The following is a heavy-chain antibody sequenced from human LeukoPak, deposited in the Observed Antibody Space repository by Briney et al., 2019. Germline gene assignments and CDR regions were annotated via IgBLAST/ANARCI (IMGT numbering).Heavy chain of an antibody. V-gene: IGHV3-30-3*01. Sequence: PGRSQRLSCAASGFTFSSYAMHWVRQAPGKGLEWVAVISYDGSNKYYADSVKGRFTISRDNSKNTLYLQMNSLRAEDTAVYYCARGASEQQLVIPRTQKFDYWGQGTLVTVSS. CDR3: ARGASEQQLVIPRTQKFDY. D-gene: IGHD6-13*01. CDR1: GFTFSSYA. CDR2: ISYDGSNK. J-gene: IGHJ4*02.